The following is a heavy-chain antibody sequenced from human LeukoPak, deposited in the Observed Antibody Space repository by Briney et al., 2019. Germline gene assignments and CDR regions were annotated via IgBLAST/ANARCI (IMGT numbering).Heavy chain of an antibody. CDR2: IYPGDSDT. D-gene: IGHD6-19*01. J-gene: IGHJ4*02. V-gene: IGHV5-51*01. CDR1: GYIFNSYW. CDR3: ARHSSGWYGGLDY. Sequence: GESLRISCKGSGYIFNSYWIAWVRQMPGKGLEWMGIIYPGDSDTRYSPSFQGQVTVSADKSISTAYLQWSSLKASDTAMYYCARHSSGWYGGLDYWGQGTLVTVSS.